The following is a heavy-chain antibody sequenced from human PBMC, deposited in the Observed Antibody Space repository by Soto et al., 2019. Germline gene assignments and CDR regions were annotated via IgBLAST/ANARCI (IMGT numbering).Heavy chain of an antibody. Sequence: GGSLRLSCAASGFTFSNAWMSWVRQAPGKGLEWVSYISSSGSTIYYADSVKGRFTISRDNAKNSLYLQMNSLRAEDTAVYYCARGGPGDDFDYWGQGTLVTVSS. V-gene: IGHV3-11*04. CDR3: ARGGPGDDFDY. J-gene: IGHJ4*02. D-gene: IGHD7-27*01. CDR2: ISSSGSTI. CDR1: GFTFSNAW.